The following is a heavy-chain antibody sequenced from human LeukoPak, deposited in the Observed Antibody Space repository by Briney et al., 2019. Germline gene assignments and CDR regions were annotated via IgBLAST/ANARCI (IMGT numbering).Heavy chain of an antibody. J-gene: IGHJ4*02. CDR2: ISWDGGST. CDR3: AGGITMVRGVIPFAY. Sequence: GGSLRLSCAASGFTFDDYTMHWVRQAPGKGLEWVSLISWDGGSTYYADSVKGRFTISRDNSKNSLYLQMNSLRTEDTALYYCAGGITMVRGVIPFAYWGQGTLVTVSS. CDR1: GFTFDDYT. V-gene: IGHV3-43*01. D-gene: IGHD3-10*01.